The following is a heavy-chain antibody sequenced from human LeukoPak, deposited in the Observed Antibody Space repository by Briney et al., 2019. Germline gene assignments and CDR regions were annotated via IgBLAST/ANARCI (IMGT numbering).Heavy chain of an antibody. CDR3: ARGPNYYGSGSYNGAMGY. J-gene: IGHJ4*02. V-gene: IGHV1-8*01. Sequence: ASVKVSCKASGYTFTSYDINWVRQATGQGLEWMGWMNPNSGNTGYAQKFQGRVTMTRNTSISTAYMELSSLRSEDTAVYYCARGPNYYGSGSYNGAMGYRGQGTLVTVSS. D-gene: IGHD3-10*01. CDR1: GYTFTSYD. CDR2: MNPNSGNT.